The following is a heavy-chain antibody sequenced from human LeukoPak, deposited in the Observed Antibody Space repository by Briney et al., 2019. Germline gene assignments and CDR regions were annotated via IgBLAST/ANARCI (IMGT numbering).Heavy chain of an antibody. D-gene: IGHD2-15*01. V-gene: IGHV3-7*05. CDR1: GFTFSNYE. CDR2: IIRDGSEQ. CDR3: AREYCSGGTCYLPGY. Sequence: GGSLRLSCAASGFTFSNYEMNWVRQAPGKGLEWLANIIRDGSEQYYVDSVKGRSTISRDNAMNSLYLQMNSLRADDTAVYYCAREYCSGGTCYLPGYWGQGTLVTVSS. J-gene: IGHJ4*02.